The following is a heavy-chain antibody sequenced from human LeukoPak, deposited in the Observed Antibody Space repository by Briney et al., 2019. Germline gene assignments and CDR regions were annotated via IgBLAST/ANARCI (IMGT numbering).Heavy chain of an antibody. V-gene: IGHV4-59*08. D-gene: IGHD2-2*01. CDR2: IYYSGST. J-gene: IGHJ2*01. CDR1: GGSISSYY. CDR3: ARHGSVVPAAPETYWYFDL. Sequence: SETLSLTCTVSGGSISSYYWSWIRQPPGKGLEWIGYIYYSGSTNYNPSLKSRVTISVDTSKNQFSLKLSSVTAADTAVYYCARHGSVVPAAPETYWYFDLWGRGTLVTVSS.